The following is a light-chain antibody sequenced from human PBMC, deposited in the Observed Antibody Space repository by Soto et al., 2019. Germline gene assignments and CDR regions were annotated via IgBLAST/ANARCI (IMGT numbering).Light chain of an antibody. J-gene: IGKJ1*01. CDR3: QQYNNWPWT. Sequence: EIVMTQSPATLSVSPGERATLSCRASQNVSSNLAWYQRKPGQAPRLLIYDASTRATGPPARFSGSGSGTEFTLTISSLQSEDFAVYYCQQYNNWPWTFGQGTKAEIK. CDR1: QNVSSN. CDR2: DAS. V-gene: IGKV3-15*01.